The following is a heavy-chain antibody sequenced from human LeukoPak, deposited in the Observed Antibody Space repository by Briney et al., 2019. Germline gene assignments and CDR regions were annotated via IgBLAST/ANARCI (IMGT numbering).Heavy chain of an antibody. Sequence: GGSLRLSCVASGLLVSNYAMSWARQAPGKGLEWVSVSGSGGATFYADSVKGRFTISRDNSKNTLYLQMNSLRAEDTAVYYCSAEHIVVVTAIDYYYGMDVWGQGTTVTVSS. CDR2: SGSGGAT. J-gene: IGHJ6*02. CDR1: GLLVSNYA. V-gene: IGHV3-23*01. CDR3: SAEHIVVVTAIDYYYGMDV. D-gene: IGHD2-21*02.